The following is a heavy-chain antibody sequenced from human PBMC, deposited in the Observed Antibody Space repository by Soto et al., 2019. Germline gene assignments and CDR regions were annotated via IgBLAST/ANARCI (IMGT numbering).Heavy chain of an antibody. J-gene: IGHJ4*02. CDR1: GGSISSRSYY. CDR2: ISFSGST. V-gene: IGHV4-39*02. Sequence: SETLSLTCIVSGGSISSRSYYWGWIRQPPGKGLEWIGTISFSGSTYYGLSLKSRLTISVDTSRNHFSLKLSSVTAADTAVYYCAGLLNGQHGYLNYLDQGALVTVST. CDR3: AGLLNGQHGYLNY. D-gene: IGHD2-15*01.